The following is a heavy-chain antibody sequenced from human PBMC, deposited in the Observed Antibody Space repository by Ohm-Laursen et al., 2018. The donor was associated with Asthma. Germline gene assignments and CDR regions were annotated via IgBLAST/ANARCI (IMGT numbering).Heavy chain of an antibody. J-gene: IGHJ6*02. D-gene: IGHD6-6*01. CDR1: GFTFRDYE. Sequence: SLRLSCAASGFTFRDYEMHWVRQAPGKGLEWVAGISHDGSNKDYAVSVKGRFTISRDNSKITLFLQMNSLRAEDTAVYYCARDMRQRGIAVRPGTYYYYGMDVWGQGTTVTVSS. CDR2: ISHDGSNK. V-gene: IGHV3-30-3*01. CDR3: ARDMRQRGIAVRPGTYYYYGMDV.